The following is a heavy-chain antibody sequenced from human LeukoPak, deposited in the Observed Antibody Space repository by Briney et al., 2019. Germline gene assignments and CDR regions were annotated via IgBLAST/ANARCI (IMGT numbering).Heavy chain of an antibody. Sequence: PSETLSLTCTVSGGSIGSYYWSWIRQPPGKGLEWIGYIYYSGSANYNPSLKNRVTISVDTSKNQFSLKLSSVTAADTAIYYCAREVLGGGLDYWGQGTLVIVSS. D-gene: IGHD3-16*01. CDR3: AREVLGGGLDY. V-gene: IGHV4-59*01. J-gene: IGHJ4*02. CDR2: IYYSGSA. CDR1: GGSIGSYY.